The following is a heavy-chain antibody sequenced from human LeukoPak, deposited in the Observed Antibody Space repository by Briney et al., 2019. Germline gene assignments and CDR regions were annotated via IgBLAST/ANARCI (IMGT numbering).Heavy chain of an antibody. V-gene: IGHV3-73*01. CDR2: IRSKANSYAT. CDR1: GFTFSGVA. Sequence: QSGGSLRLSCAASGFTFSGVAMHWVRQASGKGLEWVGRIRSKANSYATVYAASVNGRFTISRDDSKITAYLQMNSLKTEDTAVYFCSAAGPAAFAYWGQGTLVTVSS. J-gene: IGHJ4*02. D-gene: IGHD2-2*01. CDR3: SAAGPAAFAY.